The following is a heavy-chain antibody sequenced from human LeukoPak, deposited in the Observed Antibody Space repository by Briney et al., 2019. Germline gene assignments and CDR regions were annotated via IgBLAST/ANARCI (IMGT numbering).Heavy chain of an antibody. V-gene: IGHV3-48*01. CDR2: ISSSSSTM. J-gene: IGHJ4*02. CDR3: ARPSRSSGSYFDY. D-gene: IGHD1-26*01. Sequence: PGGSLRLSCAASGFTFSSYSMNWVRQAPGKGLEWVSYISSSSSTMYYADSVKGRFSISRDNAKNSLYLQMNSLRAEDTAVYYCARPSRSSGSYFDYWGQGTLVTVSS. CDR1: GFTFSSYS.